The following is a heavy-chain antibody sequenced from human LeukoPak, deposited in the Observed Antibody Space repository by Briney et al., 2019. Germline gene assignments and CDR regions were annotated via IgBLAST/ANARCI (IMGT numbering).Heavy chain of an antibody. Sequence: KPSETLSLTYTVSGGSISSYYWSWIRQPPGKGLEWIGYIYYSGSTNYNPSLKSRVTISVDTSKNQFSLKLSSVTAADTAVYYCAREHYYDSSGFYDYWGQGTLVTVSS. V-gene: IGHV4-59*01. CDR3: AREHYYDSSGFYDY. D-gene: IGHD3-22*01. J-gene: IGHJ4*02. CDR1: GGSISSYY. CDR2: IYYSGST.